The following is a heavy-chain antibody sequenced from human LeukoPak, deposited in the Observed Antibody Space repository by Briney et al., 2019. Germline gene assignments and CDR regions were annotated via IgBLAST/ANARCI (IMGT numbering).Heavy chain of an antibody. Sequence: GGSLRLSCAASGFTFSDYYMSWIRQAPGKGLEWVSYISSSGSTIYYADSVKGRFTISRDNAKNSLYLQMNSLRAEDTAVYYCARALYDSSGYYSHFDYWGQGTLVTVSS. D-gene: IGHD3-22*01. CDR3: ARALYDSSGYYSHFDY. CDR1: GFTFSDYY. CDR2: ISSSGSTI. V-gene: IGHV3-11*04. J-gene: IGHJ4*02.